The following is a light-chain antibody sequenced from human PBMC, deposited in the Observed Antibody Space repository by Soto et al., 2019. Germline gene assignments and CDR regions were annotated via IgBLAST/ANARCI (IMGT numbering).Light chain of an antibody. J-gene: IGLJ1*01. CDR3: GTWDSSLSVFV. CDR1: SSNIGKNY. V-gene: IGLV1-51*02. CDR2: EDN. Sequence: QSVLTQPPSVSAAPGQKVTFSCSGSSSNIGKNYVSWYQQVPGTAPKLLIYEDNKRRSGIPDRFSGSKSGTSATLGITGLQTGDEADYYCGTWDSSLSVFVFGTGTKLTVI.